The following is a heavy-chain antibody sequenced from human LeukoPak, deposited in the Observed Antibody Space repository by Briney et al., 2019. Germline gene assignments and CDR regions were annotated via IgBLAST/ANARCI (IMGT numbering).Heavy chain of an antibody. V-gene: IGHV3-30*18. CDR2: ISFDGYNK. CDR1: GFTFNNYA. CDR3: AKELDV. Sequence: PGGSLRLSCAASGFTFNNYAMHWVRQAPGKGLEWVAVISFDGYNKFYEDSVKGRFTVSRDNFKNTLYLQMNSLRAEDAAVYYCAKELDVWGQGTTVTVSS. J-gene: IGHJ6*02.